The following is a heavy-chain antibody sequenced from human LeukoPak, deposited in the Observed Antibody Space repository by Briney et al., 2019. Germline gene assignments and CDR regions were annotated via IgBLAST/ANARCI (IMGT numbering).Heavy chain of an antibody. CDR3: ARDRVVAAAGGDYYYYGIDV. D-gene: IGHD6-13*01. Sequence: SVKVSCKALGGTFSSYAISWVRQAPGQGLEWMGGIIPILGTANYAQKFQGRVTITADESTSTAYMELSSLRSEDTAVYYCARDRVVAAAGGDYYYYGIDVWGQGTTVTVSS. CDR1: GGTFSSYA. CDR2: IIPILGTA. V-gene: IGHV1-69*01. J-gene: IGHJ6*02.